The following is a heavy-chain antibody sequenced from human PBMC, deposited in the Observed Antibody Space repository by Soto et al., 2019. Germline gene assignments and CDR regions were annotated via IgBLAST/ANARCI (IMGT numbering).Heavy chain of an antibody. CDR2: IYYSGST. CDR3: ARGFSGYDYAGCYFDY. CDR1: GGSISSGDYY. J-gene: IGHJ4*02. V-gene: IGHV4-30-4*01. Sequence: PSETLSLTCTVSGGSISSGDYYWSWIRQPPGKGLEWIGYIYYSGSTYYNPSLKSRVTISVDTSKNQFSLKLSSVTAADTAVYYCARGFSGYDYAGCYFDYWGQGTLVTVSS. D-gene: IGHD5-12*01.